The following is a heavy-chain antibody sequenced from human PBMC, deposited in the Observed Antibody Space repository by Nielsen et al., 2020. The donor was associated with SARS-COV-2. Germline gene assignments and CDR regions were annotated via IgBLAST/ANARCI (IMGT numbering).Heavy chain of an antibody. D-gene: IGHD3-10*01. Sequence: WIRQPPGKGLEWISSISSSSSYIYYADSVKGRFTISRDNAKNSLYLQMNSLRAEDTAVYYCARHYYGSGSYYTPYYYYGMDVWGQGTTVTVSS. V-gene: IGHV3-21*01. CDR2: ISSSSSYI. CDR3: ARHYYGSGSYYTPYYYYGMDV. J-gene: IGHJ6*02.